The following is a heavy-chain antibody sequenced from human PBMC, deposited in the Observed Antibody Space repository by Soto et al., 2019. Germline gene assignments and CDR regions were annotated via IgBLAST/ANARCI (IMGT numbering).Heavy chain of an antibody. CDR1: GFTFDDYT. J-gene: IGHJ6*02. Sequence: VGSLRLSGAASGFTFDDYTMHWVRQAPGKGLEWVSLISWDGGSTYYADSVKGRFTISRDNSKNSLYLQMNSLRTEDTALYYCAKDMGTPPSYGMDVWGQGTTVTVSS. V-gene: IGHV3-43*01. D-gene: IGHD1-1*01. CDR3: AKDMGTPPSYGMDV. CDR2: ISWDGGST.